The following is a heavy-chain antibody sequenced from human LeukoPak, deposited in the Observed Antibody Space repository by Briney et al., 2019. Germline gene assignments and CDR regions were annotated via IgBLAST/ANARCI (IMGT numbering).Heavy chain of an antibody. D-gene: IGHD6-13*01. CDR2: ISYDGSNE. J-gene: IGHJ4*02. CDR3: AKSGALAGQQLGSALGY. Sequence: PGGSLRLSCAASGFTFSSYVMHWVRQAPGKGLEWVAIISYDGSNEYYADSVKGRFTISRDNSKNTLYLQMNSLRAEDTGVYYCAKSGALAGQQLGSALGYWGQGTLVTVSS. CDR1: GFTFSSYV. V-gene: IGHV3-30*04.